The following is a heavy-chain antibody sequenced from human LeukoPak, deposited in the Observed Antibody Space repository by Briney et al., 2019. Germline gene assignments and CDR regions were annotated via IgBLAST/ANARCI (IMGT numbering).Heavy chain of an antibody. V-gene: IGHV4-61*01. J-gene: IGHJ4*01. CDR1: GGSVSSGSYY. D-gene: IGHD2-15*01. CDR3: ARDSDLEYCSGGSCNYYFDY. Sequence: SKTLSLTCTVSGGSVSSGSYYWSWIRQPPGKGLEWIGYIYYSGSTNYNPSLKSRVTISVDTSKNQFSLKLSSVTAADTAVYYCARDSDLEYCSGGSCNYYFDYWGHGTLVTVSS. CDR2: IYYSGST.